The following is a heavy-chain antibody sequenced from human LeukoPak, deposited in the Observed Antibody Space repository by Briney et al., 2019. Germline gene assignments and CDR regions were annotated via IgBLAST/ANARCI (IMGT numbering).Heavy chain of an antibody. Sequence: GGSLRLSCAASGFTFSDYYMSWIRQAPGKGLEWVSYISSSSSYTNYADSVKGRFTISRDNAKNSLYLQMNSLKTEDTAVYYCTTSGNPSLVDIWGQGTMVTVSS. V-gene: IGHV3-11*03. J-gene: IGHJ3*02. CDR3: TTSGNPSLVDI. CDR1: GFTFSDYY. D-gene: IGHD1-26*01. CDR2: ISSSSSYT.